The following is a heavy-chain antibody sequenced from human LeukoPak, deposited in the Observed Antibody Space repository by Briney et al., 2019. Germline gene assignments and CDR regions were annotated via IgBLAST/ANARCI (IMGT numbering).Heavy chain of an antibody. J-gene: IGHJ3*02. CDR3: ARDTYDILTGYYKWAFDI. CDR2: ISSSSSYI. D-gene: IGHD3-9*01. CDR1: GFTFSSYT. Sequence: PGGSLRLSCAASGFTFSSYTMNWVRQAPGKGLEWVSSISSSSSYIYYADSVKGRFAISRDNAKNSLYLQMNSLRAEDTAVYYCARDTYDILTGYYKWAFDIWGQGTMVTVSS. V-gene: IGHV3-21*06.